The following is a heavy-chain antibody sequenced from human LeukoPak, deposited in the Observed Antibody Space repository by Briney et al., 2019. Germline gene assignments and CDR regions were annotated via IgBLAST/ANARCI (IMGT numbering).Heavy chain of an antibody. CDR3: ARERGDYDSDNWFDP. Sequence: SETLSLTCTVSGASIGSYFWSWIRQPPGKGLEWIGYIYYGGGTNYNPSFESRITISVDTSKNRISLNLTSVTASDTAIYYCARERGDYDSDNWFDPWGQGTLVTVSS. CDR2: IYYGGGT. J-gene: IGHJ5*02. CDR1: GASIGSYF. D-gene: IGHD4-17*01. V-gene: IGHV4-59*01.